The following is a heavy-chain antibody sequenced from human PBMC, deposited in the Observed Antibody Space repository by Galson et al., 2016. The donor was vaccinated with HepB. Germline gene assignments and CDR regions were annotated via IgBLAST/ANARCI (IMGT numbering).Heavy chain of an antibody. V-gene: IGHV6-1*01. D-gene: IGHD3-10*01. CDR2: TFYRSTWEN. CDR1: GDSVGNNGAA. Sequence: CAISGDSVGNNGAAWVWIRQSPSRGLEWLGRTFYRSTWENHYAGSVKNRITISPDTSRNQFSLYLNSVTPEDTAVYYCARAVMLGRGMDVWGQGTTVTVSS. J-gene: IGHJ6*02. CDR3: ARAVMLGRGMDV.